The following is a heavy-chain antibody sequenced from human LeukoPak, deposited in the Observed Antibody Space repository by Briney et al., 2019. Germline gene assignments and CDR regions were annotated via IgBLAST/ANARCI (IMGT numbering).Heavy chain of an antibody. CDR2: INHSGST. D-gene: IGHD3-22*01. V-gene: IGHV4-34*01. J-gene: IGHJ3*02. CDR1: GGSFSGYY. Sequence: SETLSLTCAVYGGSFSGYYWSWIRQPPGKGLEWIGEINHSGSTNYNPSLKSRVTISVDTSKNQFSLKLSSVTAADTAVYYCARGRFRKTNYYDSSGYAFDIWGQGTMVTVSS. CDR3: ARGRFRKTNYYDSSGYAFDI.